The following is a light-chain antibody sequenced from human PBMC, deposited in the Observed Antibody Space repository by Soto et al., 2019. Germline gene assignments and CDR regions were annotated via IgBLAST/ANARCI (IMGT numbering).Light chain of an antibody. CDR1: QTISTW. V-gene: IGKV1-5*01. J-gene: IGKJ1*01. CDR2: DAS. Sequence: DIQVTQSPPTLSASVGDRVTITCRASQTISTWMAWYQQKPGKAPKLLVYDASTLQSGVASRFSGSGSGTEFNLIISGLQPDDSATYYCQQYTNTNNPWMFGQGTKVEI. CDR3: QQYTNTNNPWM.